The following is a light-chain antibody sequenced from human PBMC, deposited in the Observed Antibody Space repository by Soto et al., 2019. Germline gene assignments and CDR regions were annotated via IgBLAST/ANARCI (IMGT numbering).Light chain of an antibody. J-gene: IGLJ2*01. CDR1: SSDVGAYNY. CDR2: QVT. CDR3: TSFSTGSSYVI. V-gene: IGLV2-14*01. Sequence: QSALTQPASVSGSPGQSITISCTGTSSDVGAYNYVSWYQHHPGKAPKLMIYQVTNRPSGVSNRFSGSKSGNTASLTISGLQAEDEADYYCTSFSTGSSYVIFGGGTKLTVL.